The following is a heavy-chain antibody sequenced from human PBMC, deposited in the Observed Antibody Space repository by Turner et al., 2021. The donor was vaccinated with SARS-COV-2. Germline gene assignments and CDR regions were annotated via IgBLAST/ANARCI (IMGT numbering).Heavy chain of an antibody. CDR1: GGSITSGSSF. CDR3: AKAVTGSGWFDP. CDR2: IYTSGNTVGIP. Sequence: QVKLQESVPGLLNPSQTLSLTRTVSGGSITSGSSFWTWIRQPAGRGLEWIGRIYTSGNTVGIPDYNPSLKSRVSISVDSSKNQFSLKLTSVTAADTAVYHCAKAVTGSGWFDPWGQGSLVTVSS. J-gene: IGHJ5*02. V-gene: IGHV4-61*02. D-gene: IGHD3-10*01.